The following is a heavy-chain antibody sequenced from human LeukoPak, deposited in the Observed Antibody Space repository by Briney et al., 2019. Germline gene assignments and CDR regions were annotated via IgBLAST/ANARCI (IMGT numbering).Heavy chain of an antibody. V-gene: IGHV3-21*01. CDR1: GFTFSSYS. D-gene: IGHD3-22*01. CDR3: ARDWMDYDSSGYYGRHFDY. J-gene: IGHJ4*02. Sequence: PGGSLRLSCAASGFTFSSYSMNWVRQAPGKGLEWVSSISSSSYIYYSDSVKGRFTISRDNAKNSLYLQINRLRAEDRAVYYCARDWMDYDSSGYYGRHFDYWGQGTLVTVSS. CDR2: ISSSSYI.